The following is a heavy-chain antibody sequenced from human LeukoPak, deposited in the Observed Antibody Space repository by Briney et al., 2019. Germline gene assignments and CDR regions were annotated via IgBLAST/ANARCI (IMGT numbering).Heavy chain of an antibody. CDR2: ISAYTDNT. CDR1: GYTFTNYG. D-gene: IGHD7-27*01. CDR3: TTAVLVPGDWSLDFIDY. Sequence: ASVKVSCKASGYTFTNYGLSWVRQAPGQGLEWMGWISAYTDNTNYAQKLQGRVTMTTDTSTSTAYMELRSLRSDDTAVYYCTTAVLVPGDWSLDFIDYWGPGTLVTVSS. V-gene: IGHV1-18*01. J-gene: IGHJ4*02.